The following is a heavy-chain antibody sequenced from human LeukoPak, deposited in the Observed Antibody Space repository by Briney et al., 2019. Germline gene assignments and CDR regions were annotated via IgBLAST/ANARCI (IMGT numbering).Heavy chain of an antibody. CDR2: IYYSGIT. Sequence: PSETLSLTCSVSGGSISRSDHYWSWIRQPPGKGLEWIGYIYYSGITYYNPSLKSRVTISVDTSQNQFSLKLSSVTAADTAVYYCARGDGGSSTVTIYWSDSWGQGTLVTVSS. V-gene: IGHV4-30-4*01. CDR3: ARGDGGSSTVTIYWSDS. J-gene: IGHJ4*02. CDR1: GGSISRSDHY. D-gene: IGHD4-17*01.